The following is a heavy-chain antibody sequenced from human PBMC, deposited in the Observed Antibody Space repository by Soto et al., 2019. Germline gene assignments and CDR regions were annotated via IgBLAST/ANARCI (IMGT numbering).Heavy chain of an antibody. CDR2: ISAFNHKA. CDR3: ARQHHDLWTASTDFYY. V-gene: IGHV1-18*04. CDR1: GYNYNNYG. J-gene: IGHJ4*02. D-gene: IGHD2-21*02. Sequence: QVQLVQSGGDVKKPGASVKFSCKASGYNYNNYGVTWLRQAPGQGLEWMGWISAFNHKANYAPNIQDRVTMPIDTSTTTDQMEMRRLRPDDTAVYYCARQHHDLWTASTDFYYWGPGTLVTVSA.